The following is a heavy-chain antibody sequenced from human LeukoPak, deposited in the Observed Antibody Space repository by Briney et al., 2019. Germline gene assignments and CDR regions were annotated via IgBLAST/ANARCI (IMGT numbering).Heavy chain of an antibody. CDR3: ARAYYDFWSGYSYYFDY. CDR2: INHSGST. J-gene: IGHJ4*02. Sequence: SSETLSLTCAVYGGSFSGYYWSWIRQTPGKGLEWIGEINHSGSTNYNPSLKSRVTISVDSSKNQISLKLNSVTAADTAVYYCARAYYDFWSGYSYYFDYWGQGTLVTVSS. V-gene: IGHV4-34*01. CDR1: GGSFSGYY. D-gene: IGHD3-3*01.